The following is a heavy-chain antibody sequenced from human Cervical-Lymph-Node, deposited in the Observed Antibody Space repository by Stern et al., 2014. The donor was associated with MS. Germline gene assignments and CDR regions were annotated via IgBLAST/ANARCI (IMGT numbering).Heavy chain of an antibody. CDR2: IIPIFGTT. CDR1: GDTFSNFA. V-gene: IGHV1-69*12. CDR3: ARDNDDNGMDV. J-gene: IGHJ6*02. D-gene: IGHD1-1*01. Sequence: QVQLVQSGAEVKKPGSSVTVSCKASGDTFSNFAISWVRQAPGQGLEWMGGIIPIFGTTHYAQNFQGRVTITADQSTGTAYMDLSSLRSEDTAIYYCARDNDDNGMDVWGQGTTITVSS.